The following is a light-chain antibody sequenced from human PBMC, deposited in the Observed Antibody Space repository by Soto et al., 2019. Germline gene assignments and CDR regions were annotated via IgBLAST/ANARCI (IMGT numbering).Light chain of an antibody. J-gene: IGKJ1*01. Sequence: DIQMTQSPSTLSPSVGDSVTITCRASQSINSWLAWYQQKPGKAPKLLIYDASSLESGVPSRFSGSTSGTEFTLTISSLQPDDFATYYCQQYSSYWTFGQGTKVEIK. CDR3: QQYSSYWT. V-gene: IGKV1-5*01. CDR1: QSINSW. CDR2: DAS.